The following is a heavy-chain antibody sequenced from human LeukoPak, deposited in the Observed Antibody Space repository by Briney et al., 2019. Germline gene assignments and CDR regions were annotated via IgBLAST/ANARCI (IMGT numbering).Heavy chain of an antibody. CDR3: ARDYRSHYYDSSGYYDY. CDR2: IYYSGST. CDR1: GGSISSGGYY. Sequence: SQTLSLTCTVSGGSISSGGYYWSWIRQHPGKGLEWIGYIYYSGSTYYNPSLKSRVTISVDTSKNQFSLKLSPVTAADTAVYYCARDYRSHYYDSSGYYDYWGQGTLVTVSS. V-gene: IGHV4-31*03. J-gene: IGHJ4*02. D-gene: IGHD3-22*01.